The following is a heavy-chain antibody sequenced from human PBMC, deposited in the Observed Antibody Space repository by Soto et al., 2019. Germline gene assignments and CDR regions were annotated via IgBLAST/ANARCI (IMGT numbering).Heavy chain of an antibody. V-gene: IGHV4-31*03. D-gene: IGHD6-13*01. Sequence: QVQLQESGPGLVKPSQTLSLTCTVSGGSISSGGYYWSWIRQHPGKGLEWIGYIYYSGSTYYNPSLKSRVTISVDTSKNQFSLKLSSVTAADTAVYYCARVLPPFAAVSDNWFDPWGQGTLVTVSS. CDR1: GGSISSGGYY. CDR2: IYYSGST. J-gene: IGHJ5*02. CDR3: ARVLPPFAAVSDNWFDP.